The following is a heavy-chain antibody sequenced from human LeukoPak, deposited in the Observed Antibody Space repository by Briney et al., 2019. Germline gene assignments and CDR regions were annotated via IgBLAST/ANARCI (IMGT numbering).Heavy chain of an antibody. V-gene: IGHV4-34*01. D-gene: IGHD6-13*01. Sequence: SETLSLTRAVYGGSFSGYYWSWIRQPPGEGLEWIGEINHSGSTNYNPSLKSRVTISVDTSKNQFSLKLSSVTAADTAVYYCARVGIAVAGREFDYWGQGTLVTVSS. CDR3: ARVGIAVAGREFDY. CDR1: GGSFSGYY. J-gene: IGHJ4*02. CDR2: INHSGST.